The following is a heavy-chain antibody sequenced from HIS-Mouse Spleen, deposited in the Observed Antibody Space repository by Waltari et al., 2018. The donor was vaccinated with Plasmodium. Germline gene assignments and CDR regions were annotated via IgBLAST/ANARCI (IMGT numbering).Heavy chain of an antibody. CDR1: GFNFSSYW. V-gene: IGHV4-34*01. CDR2: SKHSGRT. J-gene: IGHJ2*01. D-gene: IGHD3-10*01. CDR3: ARGLRGHYWDFDL. Sequence: VQLVESGGGLVQPGGSLRLSCAADGFNFSSYWMGWIRQPPGKGLDGIGESKHSGRTTYNPSLKSRVTISVDTAKNQFSLKLSSVTAADMAVYYCARGLRGHYWDFDLWGRGTLVTVSS.